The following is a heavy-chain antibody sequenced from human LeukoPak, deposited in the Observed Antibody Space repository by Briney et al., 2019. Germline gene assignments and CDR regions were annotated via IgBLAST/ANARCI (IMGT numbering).Heavy chain of an antibody. V-gene: IGHV5-51*01. CDR1: GHSFTNYW. CDR2: IDPGDSDT. CDR3: ARPKILGASGPFDY. D-gene: IGHD1-26*01. Sequence: GESLKISCKGSGHSFTNYWIGRVRQRPGKGLEWMGIIDPGDSDTRYSPSFQGQVTISADKSISTAYLQWSSLKASDTAMYYCARPKILGASGPFDYWGQGTLVTVSS. J-gene: IGHJ4*02.